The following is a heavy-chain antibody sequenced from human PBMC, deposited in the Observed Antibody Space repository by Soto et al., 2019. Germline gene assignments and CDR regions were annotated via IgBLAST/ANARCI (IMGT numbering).Heavy chain of an antibody. V-gene: IGHV3-33*01. CDR2: IWYDGSNK. D-gene: IGHD3-9*01. CDR1: GFTFSSYG. CDR3: ARSGYYDILTGYFDY. Sequence: QVQLVESGGGVVQPGRSLRLSCAASGFTFSSYGMHWVRQAPGKGLEWVAVIWYDGSNKYYADSVKGRFTISRDNSKNTLYLQMIGLRAEVTAVYYCARSGYYDILTGYFDYWGQGTLVTVSS. J-gene: IGHJ4*02.